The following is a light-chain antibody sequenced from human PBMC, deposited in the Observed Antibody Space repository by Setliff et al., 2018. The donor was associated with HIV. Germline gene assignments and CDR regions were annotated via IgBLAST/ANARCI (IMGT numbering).Light chain of an antibody. Sequence: SVLAQPPSVSGAPGQRVTISCAGDKSNIGAGFDVHWYQQLPGTAPKLVIRDNTNRPSGVPDRVSGSKSGTSASLAITGLQAEDEADYYCQSYDSSLNVVFGGGTK. CDR2: DNT. V-gene: IGLV1-40*01. CDR3: QSYDSSLNVV. J-gene: IGLJ2*01. CDR1: KSNIGAGFD.